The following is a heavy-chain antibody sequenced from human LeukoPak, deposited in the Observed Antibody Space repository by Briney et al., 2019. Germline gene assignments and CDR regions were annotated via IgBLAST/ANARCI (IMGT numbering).Heavy chain of an antibody. V-gene: IGHV3-69-1*01. CDR3: ARSVAGSPYFFD. CDR2: INSNSRAI. J-gene: IGHJ4*02. CDR1: GFTFSDYY. D-gene: IGHD6-19*01. Sequence: GGSLRLSCAASGFTFSDYYMNWVRQAPGKGLEWVSSINSNSRAIYYADSAEGRFTISRDNAKNSLHLQMNSLRAEDTAVYYCARSVAGSPYFFDWGQGTLVTVSS.